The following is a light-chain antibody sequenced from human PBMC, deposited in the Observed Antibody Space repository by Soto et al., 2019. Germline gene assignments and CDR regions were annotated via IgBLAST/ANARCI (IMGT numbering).Light chain of an antibody. V-gene: IGKV3-20*01. CDR2: GAS. CDR1: QSVTSSY. Sequence: EIVLTQSPGTLSLSPGERATLSCRASQSVTSSYLAWYQQKPGQAPRLLIYGASSRATGSPDRFSGSGSGTDFTLTISRLEPEDFAMYYCQQYDNSPLTFGGGTKVEIK. CDR3: QQYDNSPLT. J-gene: IGKJ4*01.